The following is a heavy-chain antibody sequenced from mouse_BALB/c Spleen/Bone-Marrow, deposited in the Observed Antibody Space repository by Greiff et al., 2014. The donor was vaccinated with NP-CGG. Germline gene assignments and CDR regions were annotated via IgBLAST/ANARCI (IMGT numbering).Heavy chain of an antibody. V-gene: IGHV14-3*02. CDR2: IDPANGNT. D-gene: IGHD2-14*01. Sequence: EVQLQQSGAELVKPGASVKLSCTASGFNIKDTYMHWVKQRPEQGLEWIGRIDPANGNTKYDPKFQGKATITADTSSNTAYLQLSSLTSEDTAVYYCARFHVRRLLDYWGQGTSVTVSS. CDR1: GFNIKDTY. CDR3: ARFHVRRLLDY. J-gene: IGHJ4*01.